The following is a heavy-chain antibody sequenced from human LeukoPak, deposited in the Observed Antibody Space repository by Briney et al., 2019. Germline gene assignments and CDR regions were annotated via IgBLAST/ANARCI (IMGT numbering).Heavy chain of an antibody. CDR1: GDSVPSYSVT. J-gene: IGHJ5*02. V-gene: IGHV6-1*01. CDR2: TYYRSTWYN. Sequence: SQTLSLTCAISGDSVPSYSVTWNWIRQSPSRGLEWLGRTYYRSTWYNDYAVSVRGRITVNPDTSKNQFSLHLNSVTPEDTAVYYCARRLTQYDCFDPWGQGILVTVSS. CDR3: ARRLTQYDCFDP. D-gene: IGHD2-2*01.